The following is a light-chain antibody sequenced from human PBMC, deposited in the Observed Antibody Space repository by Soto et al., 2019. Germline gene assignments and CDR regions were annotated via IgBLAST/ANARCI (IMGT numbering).Light chain of an antibody. V-gene: IGLV2-14*02. CDR1: SSDVGNYNL. Sequence: QSALTQPASVSGSPGQSITISCTGTSSDVGNYNLVSWYQQLPGKVPKLIIYDVSNRPSGVSDRFSGSKSGNAASLTISGLQAEDEADYYCSSYTSTSTLYVFGTGTKLTVL. CDR3: SSYTSTSTLYV. J-gene: IGLJ1*01. CDR2: DVS.